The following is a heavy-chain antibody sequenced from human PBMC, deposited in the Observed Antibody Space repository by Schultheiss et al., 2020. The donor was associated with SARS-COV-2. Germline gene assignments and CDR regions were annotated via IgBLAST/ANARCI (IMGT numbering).Heavy chain of an antibody. Sequence: GESLKISCAVSGFTFNSYTLSWVRQAPGKGLEWVSSITSSSTYIYYADSVKGRFTVSRDNAKNSLYLQMNSLRAEDTAVYYCTRDNGYCSGGSCYYYGMDVWGQGTTVTVSS. CDR1: GFTFNSYT. CDR3: TRDNGYCSGGSCYYYGMDV. V-gene: IGHV3-21*01. D-gene: IGHD2-15*01. J-gene: IGHJ6*02. CDR2: ITSSSTYI.